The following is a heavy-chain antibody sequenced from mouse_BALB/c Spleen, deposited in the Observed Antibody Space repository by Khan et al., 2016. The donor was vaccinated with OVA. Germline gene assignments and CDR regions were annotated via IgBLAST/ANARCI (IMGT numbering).Heavy chain of an antibody. Sequence: EVQLQQSGPELVKPGASVKMSCKPSGYIFTNYVLHWVKQKPGQGLEWIGYINPYNGGTKYNEKLKGKATLASDKSSITDYTELSSLTPEDSAVYYCARGNVQSYYFDYWGQGTTLTLSS. CDR2: INPYNGGT. CDR3: ARGNVQSYYFDY. CDR1: GYIFTNYV. D-gene: IGHD6-1*01. J-gene: IGHJ2*01. V-gene: IGHV1S136*01.